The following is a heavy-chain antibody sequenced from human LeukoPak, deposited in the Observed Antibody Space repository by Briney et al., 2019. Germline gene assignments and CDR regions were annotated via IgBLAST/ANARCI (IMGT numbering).Heavy chain of an antibody. CDR3: ARQPIEYSSSWGYWYFDL. J-gene: IGHJ2*01. V-gene: IGHV4-39*01. CDR1: GGSISSSSYY. CDR2: IYYSGST. Sequence: SQTLSLTCTVSGGSISSSSYYWGWIRQPPGKGLEWIGSIYYSGSTYYNPSLKSRVTISVDTSKNQFSLKLSSVTAADTAVYYCARQPIEYSSSWGYWYFDLWGRGTLVTVSS. D-gene: IGHD6-13*01.